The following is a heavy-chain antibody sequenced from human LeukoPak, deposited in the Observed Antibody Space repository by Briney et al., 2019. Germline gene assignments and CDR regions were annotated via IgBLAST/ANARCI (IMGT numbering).Heavy chain of an antibody. J-gene: IGHJ3*02. V-gene: IGHV1-46*01. CDR2: INPSGGST. CDR1: GYTFTSYY. CDR3: ASSEKWNEPWGAFDI. D-gene: IGHD1-1*01. Sequence: ASVKVSFTASGYTFTSYYMHWVRQAPGQGLEWMGIINPSGGSTTYAQKFQGRVTMTRDTSTSTVYMELSSLRSEDTAVYYCASSEKWNEPWGAFDIWGQGTMVTVSS.